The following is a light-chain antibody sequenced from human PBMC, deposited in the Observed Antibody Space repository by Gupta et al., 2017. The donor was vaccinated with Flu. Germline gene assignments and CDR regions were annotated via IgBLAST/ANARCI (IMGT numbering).Light chain of an antibody. Sequence: PDTLSLSPGERATLSCRASQSVSSYLAWYQQKPGQAPRLLIYDASNRATGIPARFSGSGSGTDFILTISSLEPEEFAVYYCQQRNNWPRTFGQGTNLDIK. V-gene: IGKV3-11*01. J-gene: IGKJ2*01. CDR1: QSVSSY. CDR3: QQRNNWPRT. CDR2: DAS.